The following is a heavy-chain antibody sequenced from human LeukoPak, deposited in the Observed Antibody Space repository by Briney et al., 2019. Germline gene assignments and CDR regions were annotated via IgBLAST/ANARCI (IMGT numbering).Heavy chain of an antibody. D-gene: IGHD4-17*01. CDR3: ARYGDYGAFDI. V-gene: IGHV3-48*03. Sequence: PGGSLRLSCAASGFTFSSYEMNWVRQAPGKGLEWVSYISSSGSTRYYADSVKGRFTISRDNAKNSLYLQMNSLRAEDTSVYYCARYGDYGAFDIWGQGTMVTVSS. CDR2: ISSSGSTR. J-gene: IGHJ3*02. CDR1: GFTFSSYE.